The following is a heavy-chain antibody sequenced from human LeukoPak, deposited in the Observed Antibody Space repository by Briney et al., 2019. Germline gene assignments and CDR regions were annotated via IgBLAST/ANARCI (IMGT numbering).Heavy chain of an antibody. CDR2: ISDSGDST. V-gene: IGHV3-23*01. J-gene: IGHJ4*02. CDR1: GFTFSSYV. D-gene: IGHD2-15*01. CDR3: ATPRGIVVVVAAPSFDY. Sequence: GGSLRLSCAASGFTFSSYVMHWVRQAPGKGPEWVSSISDSGDSTYYADSVKGRFTISRDNSKNTLYLQMNSLRAEDTAVYYCATPRGIVVVVAAPSFDYWGQGTLVTVSS.